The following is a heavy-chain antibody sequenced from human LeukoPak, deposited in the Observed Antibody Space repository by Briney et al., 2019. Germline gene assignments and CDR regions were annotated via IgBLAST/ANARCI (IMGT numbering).Heavy chain of an antibody. V-gene: IGHV1-46*01. Sequence: ASVKVSCKASGYTFTSYYMHWVRQAPGQGLEWMGIINPSGGSASYAQKFQGRVTMTRDTSTSTVYMELSSLRSEDMAVYYCARVYSSSRVEYGMDVWGQGTTVTVSS. CDR1: GYTFTSYY. J-gene: IGHJ6*02. D-gene: IGHD6-6*01. CDR2: INPSGGSA. CDR3: ARVYSSSRVEYGMDV.